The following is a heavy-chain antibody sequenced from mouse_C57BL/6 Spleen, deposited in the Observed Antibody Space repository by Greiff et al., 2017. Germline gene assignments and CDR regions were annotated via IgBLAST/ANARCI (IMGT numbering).Heavy chain of an antibody. CDR2: FYPGSGSI. D-gene: IGHD1-1*01. J-gene: IGHJ4*01. CDR1: GYTFTEYT. CDR3: ARHEDLHYYGSSPYAMDY. V-gene: IGHV1-62-2*01. Sequence: VQLQESGAELVKPGASVTLSCKASGYTFTEYTIHWVKQRSGQGLEWIGWFYPGSGSIKYNEKFKDKATLTADKSSSTVYMELSRLTSEDSAVYFCARHEDLHYYGSSPYAMDYWGQGTSVTVSS.